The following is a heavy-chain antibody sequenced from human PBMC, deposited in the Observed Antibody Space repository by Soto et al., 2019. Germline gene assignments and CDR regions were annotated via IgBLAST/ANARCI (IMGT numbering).Heavy chain of an antibody. CDR1: GGSATIDKGC. CDR3: ATESGSTYGYFDH. V-gene: IGHV4-30-4*02. D-gene: IGHD5-18*01. J-gene: IGHJ4*02. Sequence: SETLSLTCTVSGGSATIDKGCWPWIRQSPGKGLEWIGYISNSGSTGYNPSLKTRLSMSVDRSKNQFTLRLTSVTAADTAVYFCATESGSTYGYFDHWGQGTQVTVSS. CDR2: ISNSGST.